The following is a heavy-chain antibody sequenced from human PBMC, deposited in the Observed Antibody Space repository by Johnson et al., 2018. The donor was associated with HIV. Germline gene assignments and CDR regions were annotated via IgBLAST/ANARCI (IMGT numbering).Heavy chain of an antibody. J-gene: IGHJ3*02. CDR2: ISYDGSYQ. CDR3: AREPSIAAAGGDGAFDI. D-gene: IGHD6-13*01. V-gene: IGHV3-30*04. CDR1: GFTFSSYA. Sequence: QVQLVESWGGVVQPGRSLRLSCAASGFTFSSYAMHWVRQAPVKGLEWVAVISYDGSYQYYADSAKGRFTISRDNSKNTLYLQMNSLRAEDTAVYYCAREPSIAAAGGDGAFDIWGRGTMLTVSS.